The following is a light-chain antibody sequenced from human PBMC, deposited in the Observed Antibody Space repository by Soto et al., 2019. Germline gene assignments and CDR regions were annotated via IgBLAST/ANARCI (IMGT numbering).Light chain of an antibody. V-gene: IGKV1-9*01. J-gene: IGKJ4*01. CDR1: QDISNF. Sequence: DIQFTQSPSFLSSSVGDRVTITCLASQDISNFLAWFQQKPGRAPKLLIYAVFTLQSGVSSRFSGSGSGAEFTLTISSLQPEDFATYYCQQLDSYPLTFGGGTKVDIX. CDR2: AVF. CDR3: QQLDSYPLT.